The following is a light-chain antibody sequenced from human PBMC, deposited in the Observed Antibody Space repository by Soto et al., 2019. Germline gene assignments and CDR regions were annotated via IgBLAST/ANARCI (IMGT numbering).Light chain of an antibody. CDR2: GNS. Sequence: VLTQPPPVSGAPGQRVTISCTGSSSNIGAGYDVHWYQQLPGTAPKLLIYGNSNRPSGVPDRFSGSKSGTSASLAITGLQAEDEADYYCQSYDSSLSGSRVFGTGTKVTV. CDR3: QSYDSSLSGSRV. CDR1: SSNIGAGYD. J-gene: IGLJ1*01. V-gene: IGLV1-40*01.